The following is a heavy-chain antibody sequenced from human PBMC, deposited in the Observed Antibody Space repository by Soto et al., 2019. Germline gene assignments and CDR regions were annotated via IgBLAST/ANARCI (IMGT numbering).Heavy chain of an antibody. J-gene: IGHJ5*02. V-gene: IGHV3-21*01. D-gene: IGHD6-13*01. CDR3: TRDASRDSSARGSFDP. CDR1: GFRFRSFT. Sequence: XECLRLSSAACGFRFRSFTMNWVRQAPGKGLEWVSTISSNSAYIYYTDALRGRFTISRDNAKNSLHLQMNSLRAEDTAVYYCTRDASRDSSARGSFDPWGPGTLVTVSS. CDR2: ISSNSAYI.